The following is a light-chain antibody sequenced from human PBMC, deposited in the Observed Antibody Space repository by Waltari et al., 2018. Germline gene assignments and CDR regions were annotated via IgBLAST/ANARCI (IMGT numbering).Light chain of an antibody. CDR3: QTSDSTVSASV. CDR1: RSNIGTVYH. J-gene: IGLJ2*01. Sequence: QSLLTQPPSVSGAPGQRVTISCSGGRSNIGTVYHVHWYQQFPGAAPKLLIHSNNKRPPGVPDRFSASKSGTSASLDITGLQVEDGAVYYCQTSDSTVSASVFGGGTKLTVL. V-gene: IGLV1-40*01. CDR2: SNN.